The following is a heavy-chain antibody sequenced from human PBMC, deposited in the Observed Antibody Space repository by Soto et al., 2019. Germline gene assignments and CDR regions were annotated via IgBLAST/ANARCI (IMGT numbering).Heavy chain of an antibody. D-gene: IGHD2-2*01. CDR3: ARGLGYCSSTSCYWVYYYGMDV. CDR2: INHSGST. J-gene: IGHJ6*02. Sequence: SETLSLTCAVYGGSFSGYYWIWIRQPPGKGLEWIGEINHSGSTNYNPSLKSRVTISVDTSKNQFSLKLSSVTAADTAVYYCARGLGYCSSTSCYWVYYYGMDVWGQGTTVTVSS. V-gene: IGHV4-34*01. CDR1: GGSFSGYY.